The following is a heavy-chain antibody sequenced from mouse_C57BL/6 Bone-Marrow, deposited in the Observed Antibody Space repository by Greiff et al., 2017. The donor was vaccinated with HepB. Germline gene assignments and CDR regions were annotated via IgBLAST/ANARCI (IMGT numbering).Heavy chain of an antibody. V-gene: IGHV14-3*01. CDR1: GFNIKNTY. CDR2: IDPANGNT. CDR3: ASDYYYGSNYPVYLDC. Sequence: VQLQQSVAELVRPGASVKLSCTASGFNIKNTYMHWVKQRPEQGLEWIGRIDPANGNTKYAPKFQGKATITADTSYNTAYLQLSSLTTEDTAIYCCASDYYYGSNYPVYLDCWGQGTTLTVSS. J-gene: IGHJ2*01. D-gene: IGHD1-1*01.